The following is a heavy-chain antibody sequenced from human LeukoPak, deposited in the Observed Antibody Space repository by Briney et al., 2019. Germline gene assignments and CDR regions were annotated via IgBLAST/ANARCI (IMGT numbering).Heavy chain of an antibody. CDR3: ARAPSEIGGYYPEYFRH. Sequence: GGSLRLSCAASGFTFSTYWMHWVRQAPGEGLVWVSRIKSDGSTNYADSVKGRFTISRDNAKNTVSLQMNSLRPEDTGVYYCARAPSEIGGYYPEYFRHWGQGTLVTVSS. CDR1: GFTFSTYW. D-gene: IGHD3-22*01. V-gene: IGHV3-74*01. CDR2: IKSDGST. J-gene: IGHJ1*01.